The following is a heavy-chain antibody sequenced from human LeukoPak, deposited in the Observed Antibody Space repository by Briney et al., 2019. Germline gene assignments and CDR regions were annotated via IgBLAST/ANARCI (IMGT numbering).Heavy chain of an antibody. CDR3: ARVTRGL. D-gene: IGHD3/OR15-3a*01. Sequence: GGSLRLSCAASGFTFSSYAMHWVRQAPGKGLEWVAVISYDGSNKYYADSVKGRFTISRDNAKNSLYLQMNSLRAEDTAVYYCARVTRGLWGQGTLVTVSS. J-gene: IGHJ4*02. CDR1: GFTFSSYA. V-gene: IGHV3-30-3*01. CDR2: ISYDGSNK.